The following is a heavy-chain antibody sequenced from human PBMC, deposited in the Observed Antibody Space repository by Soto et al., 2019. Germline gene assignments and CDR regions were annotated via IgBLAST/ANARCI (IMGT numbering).Heavy chain of an antibody. CDR2: ISSSSDYT. CDR1: GFTFSDYY. D-gene: IGHD3-22*01. Sequence: QVQLVESGGGLVKPGGSLRLSCAASGFTFSDYYMSWIRQAPGKGLEWVSYISSSSDYTNYADSVKGRFTISRDNAKNSLYLQMNSPRAEDTAVYYCAREDYYDGSGYYSYWGQGTLVSVSS. CDR3: AREDYYDGSGYYSY. J-gene: IGHJ4*02. V-gene: IGHV3-11*05.